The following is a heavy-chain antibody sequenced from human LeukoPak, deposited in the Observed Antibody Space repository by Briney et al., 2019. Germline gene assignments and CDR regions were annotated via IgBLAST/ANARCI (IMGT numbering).Heavy chain of an antibody. J-gene: IGHJ3*02. Sequence: GGTLRLSCAASGFTFSSYSMSWVRQAPGKGLEWVSIISDSGANTYYADSVKGRFTISRHNAKNSLYLQMNSLRAEDTAVYYCARVPAGVIGMKDAFDIWGQGTMVTVSS. CDR3: ARVPAGVIGMKDAFDI. CDR2: ISDSGANT. CDR1: GFTFSSYS. D-gene: IGHD3-16*02. V-gene: IGHV3-21*01.